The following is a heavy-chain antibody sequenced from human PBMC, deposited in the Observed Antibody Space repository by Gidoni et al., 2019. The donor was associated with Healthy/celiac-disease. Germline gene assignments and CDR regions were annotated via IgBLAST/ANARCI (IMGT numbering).Heavy chain of an antibody. J-gene: IGHJ3*02. CDR3: ATAPVEGATRNDAFDI. CDR2: FDPEDGET. D-gene: IGHD1-26*01. V-gene: IGHV1-24*01. CDR1: VYTLTKLS. Sequence: QVQLVQSGAEVKKPGASVTFSCKVPVYTLTKLSMHWVRQAPGKGLEWMGGFDPEDGETIYAQKFQVRVTMTEDTSTDTAYMELSSLRSEDTAVYYCATAPVEGATRNDAFDIWGQGTMVTVSS.